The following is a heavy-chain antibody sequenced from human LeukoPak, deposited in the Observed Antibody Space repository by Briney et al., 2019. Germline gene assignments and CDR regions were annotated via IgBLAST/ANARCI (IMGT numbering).Heavy chain of an antibody. Sequence: PGGSLRLYCAASGFTFSSYAMHWVRQAPGKGLEWVAVISYDGSNKYYADSVKGRFTISRDNSKNTLYLQMNSLRAEDTAVYYCARALGEIVVVVAASDAIDYWGQGTLVTVSS. J-gene: IGHJ4*02. V-gene: IGHV3-30-3*01. D-gene: IGHD2-15*01. CDR1: GFTFSSYA. CDR2: ISYDGSNK. CDR3: ARALGEIVVVVAASDAIDY.